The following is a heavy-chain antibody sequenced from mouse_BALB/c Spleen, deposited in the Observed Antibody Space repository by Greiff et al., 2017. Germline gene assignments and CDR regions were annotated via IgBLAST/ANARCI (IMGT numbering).Heavy chain of an antibody. CDR1: GDSITSGY. J-gene: IGHJ1*01. CDR3: ASIFYDGYYDWYFDV. CDR2: ISYSGST. V-gene: IGHV3-8*02. D-gene: IGHD2-3*01. Sequence: EVMLVESGPSLVKPSQTLSLTCSVTGDSITSGYWNWIRKFPGNKLEYMGYISYSGSTYYNPSLKSRISITRDTSKNQYYLQLNSVTTEDTATYYCASIFYDGYYDWYFDVWGAGTTVTVSS.